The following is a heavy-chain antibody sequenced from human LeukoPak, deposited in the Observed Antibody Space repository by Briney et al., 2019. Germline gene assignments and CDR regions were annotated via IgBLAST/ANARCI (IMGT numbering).Heavy chain of an antibody. V-gene: IGHV1-18*04. D-gene: IGHD6-13*01. J-gene: IGHJ5*02. CDR3: ARDSAAAGHLWFDP. Sequence: ASVKVSCKASGYTFTGYYMHWVRQAPGQGLEWMGWISAYNGNTNYAQKLQGRVTMTTDTSTSTAYMELRSLRSDDTAVYYCARDSAAAGHLWFDPWGRGTLVTVSS. CDR2: ISAYNGNT. CDR1: GYTFTGYY.